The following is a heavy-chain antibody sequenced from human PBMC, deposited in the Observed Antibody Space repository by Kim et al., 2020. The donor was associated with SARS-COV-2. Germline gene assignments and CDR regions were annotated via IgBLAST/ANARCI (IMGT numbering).Heavy chain of an antibody. J-gene: IGHJ4*02. Sequence: TYYADSVKGRFTISRDNSKTTLYLQKSCLRAEDTAQYYGGKDQLMVAYWGQGTLVTVSS. CDR2: T. D-gene: IGHD2-8*01. CDR3: GKDQLMVAY. V-gene: IGHV3-23*01.